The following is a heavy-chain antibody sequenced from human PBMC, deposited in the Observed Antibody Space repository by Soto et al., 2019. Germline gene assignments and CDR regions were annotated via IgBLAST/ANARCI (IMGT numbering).Heavy chain of an antibody. J-gene: IGHJ4*02. CDR2: INPNSGGT. Sequence: AAVKVSCKASGYTFTGYYIHWVRQAPGQGLEWMGWINPNSGGTKYPQKFQGRVTMTRDTSIRTVYMSLTGLKSDDTAVYFCARDLAKGGGSAGFDYWGQGTLVTVSS. V-gene: IGHV1-2*02. D-gene: IGHD2-15*01. CDR3: ARDLAKGGGSAGFDY. CDR1: GYTFTGYY.